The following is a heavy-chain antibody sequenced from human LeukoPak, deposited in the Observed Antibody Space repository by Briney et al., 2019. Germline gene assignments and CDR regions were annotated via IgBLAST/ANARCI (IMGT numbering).Heavy chain of an antibody. Sequence: SQTLSLTCTVSGGSISSGGYYWSWIRQHPGKGLEWIGHVYFSGTTHYNPSLMSRVTISVDASKNQFSLKLSSVTAADTAVYYCARDLSSYGHLNHLDYWGQGTLVTVSS. J-gene: IGHJ4*02. CDR2: VYFSGTT. D-gene: IGHD5-18*01. CDR1: GGSISSGGYY. CDR3: ARDLSSYGHLNHLDY. V-gene: IGHV4-31*03.